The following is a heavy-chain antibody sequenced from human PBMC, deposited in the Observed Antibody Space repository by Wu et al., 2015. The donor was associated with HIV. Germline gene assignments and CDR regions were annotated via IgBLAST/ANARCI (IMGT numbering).Heavy chain of an antibody. CDR2: LYHTGST. CDR1: GTSVSSDYY. CDR3: ARHGILWFGETDY. J-gene: IGHJ4*02. Sequence: QVQLQESGPGLVKPSETLSLTCVVSGTSVSSDYYWGWIRQTPGKGLEWIGTLYHTGSTYYNPSLKSRVTISVDTSQNHFSLKLNSVTAADTAVYYCARHGILWFGETDYWGQGTLVTVSS. V-gene: IGHV4-38-2*01. D-gene: IGHD3-10*01.